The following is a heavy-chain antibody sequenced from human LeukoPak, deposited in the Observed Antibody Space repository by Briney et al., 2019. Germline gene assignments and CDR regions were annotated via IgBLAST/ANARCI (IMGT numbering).Heavy chain of an antibody. CDR3: THTVDYGGNPNDY. V-gene: IGHV2-5*01. CDR1: GFSLSSGVVG. J-gene: IGHJ4*02. CDR2: IYWNDDK. D-gene: IGHD4-23*01. Sequence: SGPTLVKPTQTLTLTCTFSGFSLSSGVVGVGWIRQPPGRALEWLALIYWNDDKRYSPSLKNRLTITKDTSENQVVLTLTNMEPVDTATYYCTHTVDYGGNPNDYWGQGTLVTVSS.